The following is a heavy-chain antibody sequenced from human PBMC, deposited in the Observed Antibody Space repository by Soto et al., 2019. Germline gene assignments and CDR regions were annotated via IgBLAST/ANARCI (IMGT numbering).Heavy chain of an antibody. CDR2: ISSSSSYI. J-gene: IGHJ3*02. CDR3: ARDPPQKPNDAFDI. Sequence: GGSLRLSCAASGFTFSSYSMNWVRQAPEKGLEWVSSISSSSSYIYYADSVKGRFTISRDNAKNSLYLQMNSLRAEDTAVYYCARDPPQKPNDAFDIWGQGTMVTVSS. CDR1: GFTFSSYS. V-gene: IGHV3-21*01.